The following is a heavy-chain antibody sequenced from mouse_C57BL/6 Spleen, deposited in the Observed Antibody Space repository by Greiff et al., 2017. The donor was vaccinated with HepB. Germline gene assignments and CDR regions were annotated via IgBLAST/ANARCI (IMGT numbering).Heavy chain of an antibody. CDR1: GYTFTSYW. Sequence: VQLQQPGTELVKPGASVKLSCKASGYTFTSYWMHWVKQRPGQGLEWIGNINPSNGGTNYNEKFKSKATLTVDKSSSTAYMELRSLTSEDTAVYYCATIYYDFAWFAYWGQGTLVTVSA. V-gene: IGHV1-53*01. CDR3: ATIYYDFAWFAY. D-gene: IGHD2-4*01. CDR2: INPSNGGT. J-gene: IGHJ3*01.